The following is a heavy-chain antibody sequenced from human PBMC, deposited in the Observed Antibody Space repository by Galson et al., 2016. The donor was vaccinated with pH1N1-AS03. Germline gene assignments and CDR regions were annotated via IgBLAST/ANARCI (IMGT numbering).Heavy chain of an antibody. V-gene: IGHV1-18*01. J-gene: IGHJ4*02. CDR2: ISGYDGHT. CDR1: GYTFVNYG. CDR3: ARDESGYMY. Sequence: SVKVSCKASGYTFVNYGISWVRRAPGQGLEWMGWISGYDGHTGYAQKFQGRVTMTTDTSTNTAYMELRSRTSDDTAVYYCARDESGYMYWGQGTLVTVSS. D-gene: IGHD3-3*01.